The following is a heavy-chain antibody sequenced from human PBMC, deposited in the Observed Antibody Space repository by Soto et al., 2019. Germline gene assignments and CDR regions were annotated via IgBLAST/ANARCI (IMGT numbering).Heavy chain of an antibody. D-gene: IGHD5-12*01. CDR2: ISYDGSNK. J-gene: IGHJ4*02. CDR1: GFTFSSYG. CDR3: AKDKGRYSCYVYNY. V-gene: IGHV3-30*18. Sequence: QVQLVESGGGVVQPGRSLRLSCAASGFTFSSYGMHWVRQAPGKGLEWVAVISYDGSNKYYADSVKVRFTISRDNSKNTLYLQMNSLRAEDTAVYYCAKDKGRYSCYVYNYWGQGTLVTVSS.